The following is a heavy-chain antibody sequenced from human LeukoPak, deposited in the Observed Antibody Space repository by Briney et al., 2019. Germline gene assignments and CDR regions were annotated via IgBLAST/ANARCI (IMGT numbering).Heavy chain of an antibody. D-gene: IGHD2-2*01. Sequence: ASVKVSCKASGYTFTSYYMHWVRQAPGQGLEWMGILNPSGGSTSYAQKFQGRVTMTRDTSTSTVYMELSSLRSEDTAVYYCARGGYCSSTSCYVLDIEGGYWGQGTLVTVSS. CDR1: GYTFTSYY. V-gene: IGHV1-46*01. J-gene: IGHJ4*02. CDR3: ARGGYCSSTSCYVLDIEGGY. CDR2: LNPSGGST.